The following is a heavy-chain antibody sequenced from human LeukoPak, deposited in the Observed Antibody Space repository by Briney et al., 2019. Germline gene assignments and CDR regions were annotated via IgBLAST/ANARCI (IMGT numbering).Heavy chain of an antibody. CDR2: ISGSGGST. D-gene: IGHD3-3*02. V-gene: IGHV3-23*01. CDR1: GFTFSRCA. J-gene: IGHJ4*02. Sequence: GGSLRLSCAASGFTFSRCAMNWVRQAPGKGLEWVSTISGSGGSTNYADSVKGRFTISRDNSKNTLYLQMNSLRAEDTAVYYCAKHFWSGYYPYFDYWGQGTQVTVSS. CDR3: AKHFWSGYYPYFDY.